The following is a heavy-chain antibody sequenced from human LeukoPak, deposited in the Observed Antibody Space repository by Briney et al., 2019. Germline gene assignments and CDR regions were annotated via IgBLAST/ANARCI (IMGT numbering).Heavy chain of an antibody. CDR1: GGSFSGYY. V-gene: IGHV4-34*01. Sequence: SETLSLTCAVYGGSFSGYYWSWIRQPPEKGLEWIGEINHSGSTNYNPSLKSRVTISVDTSKNQFSLKLSSVTAADTAVYYCASFTVTTRGRFDYWGQGTLVTVSS. CDR2: INHSGST. J-gene: IGHJ4*02. CDR3: ASFTVTTRGRFDY. D-gene: IGHD4-17*01.